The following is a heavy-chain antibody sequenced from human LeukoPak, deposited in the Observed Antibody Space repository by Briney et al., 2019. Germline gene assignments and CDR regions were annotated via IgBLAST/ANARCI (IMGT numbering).Heavy chain of an antibody. D-gene: IGHD6-6*01. J-gene: IGHJ2*01. CDR3: ARPSGVYSSSSVSLFGWYFDL. CDR1: GYTFSDYW. V-gene: IGHV5-51*01. Sequence: GESLKISCKASGYTFSDYWIAWVRQMPGKGLEWMGSIFPGDSDTRYSPSFQGQVTISADKSISTAYLQWSSLKASDTAMYYCARPSGVYSSSSVSLFGWYFDLWGRGTLVTVSS. CDR2: IFPGDSDT.